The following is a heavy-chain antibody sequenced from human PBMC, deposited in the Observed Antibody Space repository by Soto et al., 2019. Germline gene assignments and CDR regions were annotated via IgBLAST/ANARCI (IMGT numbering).Heavy chain of an antibody. J-gene: IGHJ5*02. Sequence: QVQLVQSGAEVKKPGSSVKVSCKASGGTFSSYAISWVRQAPGQGLEWMGGIIPIFGTANYAQKFQGRVTITADESTSTAYMELSNLRSEDTAVYYCARGQARGVTPYNWFDPWGQGTLVTVSS. CDR2: IIPIFGTA. CDR3: ARGQARGVTPYNWFDP. V-gene: IGHV1-69*01. CDR1: GGTFSSYA. D-gene: IGHD2-8*01.